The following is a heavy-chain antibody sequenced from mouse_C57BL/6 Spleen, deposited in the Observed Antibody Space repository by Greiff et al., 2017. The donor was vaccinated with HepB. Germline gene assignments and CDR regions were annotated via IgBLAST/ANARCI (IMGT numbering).Heavy chain of an antibody. V-gene: IGHV1-4*01. CDR1: GYTFTSYT. Sequence: VQLQESGAELARPGASVKMSCKASGYTFTSYTMHWVKQRPGQGLEWIGYINPSSGYTKYNQKFKDKATLTADKSSSTAYMQLSSLTSEDSAVYYCARGGHEDFDYWGQGTTLTVSS. CDR2: INPSSGYT. CDR3: ARGGHEDFDY. D-gene: IGHD3-1*01. J-gene: IGHJ2*01.